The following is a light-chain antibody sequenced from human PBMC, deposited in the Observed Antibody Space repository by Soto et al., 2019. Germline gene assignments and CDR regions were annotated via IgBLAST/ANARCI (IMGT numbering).Light chain of an antibody. CDR2: GAS. Sequence: EIVMTQSPATLSVSPGERAALSCRASQSVIGNLAWYQQKPGQAPRLLIYGASTRATGIPARFSGSGSGTEFTLTISSLQSEDFAVYYCQQCHNWPRTFGQGTKVDIK. V-gene: IGKV3-15*01. CDR1: QSVIGN. J-gene: IGKJ1*01. CDR3: QQCHNWPRT.